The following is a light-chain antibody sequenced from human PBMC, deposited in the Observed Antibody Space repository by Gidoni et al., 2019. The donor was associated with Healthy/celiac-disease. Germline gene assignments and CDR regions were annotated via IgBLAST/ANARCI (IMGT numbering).Light chain of an antibody. Sequence: QSVLTQPTSASGTPGQGVTISGSGSSSNIGSNYVYWYQQLPGTAPKLLIYRNNQRPSGGPDRFSGSKSGTSASLASSGLRSEDEADYYCAAWDDSLSGYVFGTGTKVTVL. CDR3: AAWDDSLSGYV. V-gene: IGLV1-47*01. CDR2: RNN. CDR1: SSNIGSNY. J-gene: IGLJ1*01.